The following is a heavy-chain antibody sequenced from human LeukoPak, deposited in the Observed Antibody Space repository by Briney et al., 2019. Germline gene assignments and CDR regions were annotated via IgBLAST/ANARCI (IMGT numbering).Heavy chain of an antibody. D-gene: IGHD6-13*01. CDR2: IVVGSGNT. V-gene: IGHV1-58*02. J-gene: IGHJ6*02. CDR3: AAVTSSSWANDV. Sequence: ASVKVSCKPSGFTFTDSAMQWVRQARGQRLEWMGWIVVGSGNTNYAQKFQERVTITRDMSTSTAYMELSSLRSEDTAVYYCAAVTSSSWANDVWGQGTTVTVSS. CDR1: GFTFTDSA.